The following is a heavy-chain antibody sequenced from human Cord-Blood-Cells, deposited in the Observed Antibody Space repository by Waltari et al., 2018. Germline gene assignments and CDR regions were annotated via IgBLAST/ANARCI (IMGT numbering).Heavy chain of an antibody. CDR3: ARIPYLSSGYHYYYYYGMDV. CDR1: GGSISSSSYY. D-gene: IGHD3-22*01. CDR2: IYYSGST. Sequence: QLQLQESGPGLVKPSETLSLTCTVSGGSISSSSYYWGWIRKPPGKGREWIGSIYYSGSTYYNPSLKSRVTISVDTSKNQFSLKLSSVTAADTAVYYCARIPYLSSGYHYYYYYGMDVWGQGTTVTVSS. V-gene: IGHV4-39*01. J-gene: IGHJ6*02.